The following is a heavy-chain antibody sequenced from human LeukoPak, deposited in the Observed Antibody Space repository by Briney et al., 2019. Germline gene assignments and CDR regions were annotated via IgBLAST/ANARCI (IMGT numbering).Heavy chain of an antibody. CDR2: IYHSGST. CDR3: ARAVEMAQGGDAFDI. CDR1: GGSISSSNW. J-gene: IGHJ3*02. V-gene: IGHV4-4*02. Sequence: SGTLSLTCAVSGGSISSSNWWSWVRQPPGKGLEWIGEIYHSGSTNYNPSLKSRVTISVDKSKNQFSLKLSSVTAADTAVYYCARAVEMAQGGDAFDIWGQGTMVTVSS. D-gene: IGHD5-24*01.